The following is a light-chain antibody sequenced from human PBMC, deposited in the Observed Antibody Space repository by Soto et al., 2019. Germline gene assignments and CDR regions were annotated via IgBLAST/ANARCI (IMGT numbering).Light chain of an antibody. CDR1: QTIRRN. J-gene: IGKJ1*01. CDR2: DAS. V-gene: IGKV3-11*01. Sequence: ETVLTQSPATLSLSPGERATLSCRASQTIRRNLAWYQHKPGQAPRLLIYDASNRATGIPGRFSGSGSGTDFTLTIRNLEPEDFAVYYCQQRDNWPWTFGQGAKVEIK. CDR3: QQRDNWPWT.